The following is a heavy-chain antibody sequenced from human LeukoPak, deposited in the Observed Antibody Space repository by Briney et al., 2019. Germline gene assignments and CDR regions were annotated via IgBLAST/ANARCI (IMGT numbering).Heavy chain of an antibody. CDR3: ARDGIRFWYYFDY. J-gene: IGHJ4*02. CDR2: IKQDGSEK. V-gene: IGHV3-7*01. CDR1: GFTFSSYW. Sequence: GGSLRLSCAASGFTFSSYWMSWVRQAPGKGLEWVANIKQDGSEKYYVDSVKGRFTISRDNAKNPLYLQMNSLRAEDTAVYYCARDGIRFWYYFDYWGQGTLVTVSS. D-gene: IGHD3-3*01.